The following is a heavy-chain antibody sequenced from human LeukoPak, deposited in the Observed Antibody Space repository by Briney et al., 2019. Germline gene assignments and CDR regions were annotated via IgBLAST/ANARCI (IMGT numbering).Heavy chain of an antibody. CDR2: IYYGGST. J-gene: IGHJ5*02. D-gene: IGHD5-12*01. V-gene: IGHV4-59*08. CDR1: GGSITTYY. CDR3: ARHVIYSGVYSYWFDP. Sequence: SETQSLTCTVSGGSITTYYWSWIRQPPGKGLEWIAFIYYGGSTNYNPSLKSRVAISLDTSKNQFSLRLTSVTAADTAVYYCARHVIYSGVYSYWFDPWGLGTLVTVSS.